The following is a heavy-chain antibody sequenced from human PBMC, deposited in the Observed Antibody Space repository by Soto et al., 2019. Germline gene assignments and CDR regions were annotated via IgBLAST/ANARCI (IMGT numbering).Heavy chain of an antibody. D-gene: IGHD5-12*01. J-gene: IGHJ3*02. Sequence: EVQLVESGGGLVQPGGSLRLSCAASGFTVSSNYMSWVRQAPGQGLEWVSVIYSGGSTYYADSVKGRFTISRDNSKNTLYLQMNSLSTEDTAVYYCAREDGYRGGDAFDIWGQGTMVTVSS. CDR3: AREDGYRGGDAFDI. CDR1: GFTVSSNY. V-gene: IGHV3-66*01. CDR2: IYSGGST.